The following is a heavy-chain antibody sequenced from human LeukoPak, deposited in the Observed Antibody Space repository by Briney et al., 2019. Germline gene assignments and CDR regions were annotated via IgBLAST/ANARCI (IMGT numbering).Heavy chain of an antibody. V-gene: IGHV3-7*03. CDR1: GFTFSDYS. Sequence: GGSLRLSCAGSGFTFSDYSMHWIRQASGKGLEWVANIKEDGSKKNYVDSVKGRFTISRDNAKNSLYLQMNSLRAEDTAVYYCATPLDYYDSSGYHQGGDWGQGTLVTVSS. D-gene: IGHD3-22*01. J-gene: IGHJ4*02. CDR2: IKEDGSKK. CDR3: ATPLDYYDSSGYHQGGD.